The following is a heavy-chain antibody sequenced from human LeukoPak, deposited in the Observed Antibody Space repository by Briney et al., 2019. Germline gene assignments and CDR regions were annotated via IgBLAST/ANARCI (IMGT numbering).Heavy chain of an antibody. V-gene: IGHV4-39*01. CDR3: ARRYGSGSRHFDY. D-gene: IGHD3-10*01. CDR2: IYYSGTT. J-gene: IGHJ4*02. CDR1: GGSVSSSSYY. Sequence: SETLSLACAVSGGSVSSSSYYWAWIRQPPGKGLEWIGSIYYSGTTYYNPSLRSRVTLFVDMSKNQFSLNLSSVTAADTAVYYCARRYGSGSRHFDYWGQGTLVTVSS.